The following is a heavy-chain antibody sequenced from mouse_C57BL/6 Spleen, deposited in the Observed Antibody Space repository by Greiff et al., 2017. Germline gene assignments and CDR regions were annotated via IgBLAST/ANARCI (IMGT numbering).Heavy chain of an antibody. J-gene: IGHJ2*01. CDR1: GFTFSSYA. CDR3: ARAPVVAVYYFDY. Sequence: VQLKESGGGLVKPGGSLKLSCAASGFTFSSYAMSWVRQTPEKRLEWVATISDGGSYTYYPDNVKGRFTISRDNAKNNLYLQMSHLKSEDTAMYYCARAPVVAVYYFDYWGQGTTLTVAS. CDR2: ISDGGSYT. D-gene: IGHD1-1*01. V-gene: IGHV5-4*01.